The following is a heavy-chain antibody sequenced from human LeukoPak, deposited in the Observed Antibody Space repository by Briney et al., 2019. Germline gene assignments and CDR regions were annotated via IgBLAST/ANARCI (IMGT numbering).Heavy chain of an antibody. V-gene: IGHV4-59*08. CDR2: IYYTGTT. Sequence: SETLSLTCTVSGGSISSYYWSWIRQPPGKGLEWIGYIYYTGTTNYNPSLKSRVTISVDTSKYHFSLKLSSVTAADTAVYYCARHLRYSSGWYHFDYWGQGTLVTVSS. J-gene: IGHJ4*02. CDR1: GGSISSYY. CDR3: ARHLRYSSGWYHFDY. D-gene: IGHD6-19*01.